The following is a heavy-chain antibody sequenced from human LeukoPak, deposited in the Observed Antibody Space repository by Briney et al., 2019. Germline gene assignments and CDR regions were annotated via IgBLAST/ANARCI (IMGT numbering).Heavy chain of an antibody. V-gene: IGHV1-2*02. CDR3: SRDLTNPRHFNY. J-gene: IGHJ4*02. D-gene: IGHD4/OR15-4a*01. Sequence: VSVTVSCKASGYIFTDYYIHWVRQAPGQGLEWMGFINPQSGYTSYLQKFHSRVTMTTDTSISTAYMELSSLGSDDTAFYYCSRDLTNPRHFNYWGQGSLV. CDR1: GYIFTDYY. CDR2: INPQSGYT.